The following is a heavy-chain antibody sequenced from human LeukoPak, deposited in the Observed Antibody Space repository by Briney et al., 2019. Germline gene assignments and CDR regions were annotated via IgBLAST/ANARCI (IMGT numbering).Heavy chain of an antibody. D-gene: IGHD5-18*01. CDR3: AREIGYSYGPFDY. Sequence: GGSLRLSCAASGFTFSSYSMTWVRQAPGKGLEWASSISSSSSYIYYADSVKGRFTISRDNAKNSLYLQMNSLRAEDTAVYYCAREIGYSYGPFDYWGQGTLVTVSS. J-gene: IGHJ4*02. CDR1: GFTFSSYS. CDR2: ISSSSSYI. V-gene: IGHV3-21*01.